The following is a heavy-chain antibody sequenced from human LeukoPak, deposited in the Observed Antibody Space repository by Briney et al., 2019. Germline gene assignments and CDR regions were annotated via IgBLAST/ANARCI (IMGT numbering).Heavy chain of an antibody. V-gene: IGHV3-30-3*01. D-gene: IGHD5-12*01. CDR2: ISYDGSNK. J-gene: IGHJ5*02. Sequence: GGSLRLSCAASGFTFSSYAMSWVRQAPGKGLEWVAVISYDGSNKYYADSVKGRFTISRDNSKNTLYLQMNSLRAEDTAVYYCARGKVATRWFDPWGQGTLVTVSS. CDR3: ARGKVATRWFDP. CDR1: GFTFSSYA.